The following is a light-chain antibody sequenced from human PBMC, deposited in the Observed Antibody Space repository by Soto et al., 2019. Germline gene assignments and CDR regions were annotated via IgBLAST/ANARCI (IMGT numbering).Light chain of an antibody. Sequence: IVMTQSPESLAVSLGETATINCKFSQSLFFSSNNKNYLAWYQQKPGQPPKLLIYWASTRESGVPDRFSGRGSGTDFTLAISSLQAEDVAVYYCQHYYTTPLTFGGGTKVDIK. CDR1: QSLFFSSNNKNY. CDR2: WAS. V-gene: IGKV4-1*01. CDR3: QHYYTTPLT. J-gene: IGKJ4*01.